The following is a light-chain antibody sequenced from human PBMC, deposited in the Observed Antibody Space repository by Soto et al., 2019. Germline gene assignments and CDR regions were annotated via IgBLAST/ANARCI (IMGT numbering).Light chain of an antibody. CDR3: QQYNDWPRT. J-gene: IGKJ1*01. V-gene: IGKV3-20*01. CDR1: QSVSSSY. Sequence: EIVLTQSPGTLSLSPGERATLSCRASQSVSSSYLAWYQQKPGQAPRLLIYGASSRATGIPARFSGSGSGTDFTLTISSLEPEDFAVYYCQQYNDWPRTFGQGTKVDI. CDR2: GAS.